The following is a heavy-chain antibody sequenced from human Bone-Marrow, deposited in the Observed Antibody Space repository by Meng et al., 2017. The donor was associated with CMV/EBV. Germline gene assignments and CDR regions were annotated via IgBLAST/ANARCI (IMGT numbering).Heavy chain of an antibody. J-gene: IGHJ6*02. CDR1: GYTFTSYA. V-gene: IGHV1-3*02. CDR2: SNAGNGNT. Sequence: ASVKVSCKASGYTFTSYAMHWVRQAPGQRLEWMGWSNAGNGNTKYSQEFQGRVTITRDTSASTAYMELSSLRSEDMAVYYCARPSTIYYDFWSGLTEGNMDVWGQGTTVTVSS. D-gene: IGHD3-3*01. CDR3: ARPSTIYYDFWSGLTEGNMDV.